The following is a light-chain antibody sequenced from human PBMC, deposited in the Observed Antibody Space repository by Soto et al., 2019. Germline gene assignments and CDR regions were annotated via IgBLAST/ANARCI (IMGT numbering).Light chain of an antibody. CDR3: QQRSNWPPYT. J-gene: IGKJ2*01. V-gene: IGKV3-11*01. CDR1: QSVSSY. Sequence: EIVFTQSPATLSLSPGERATLSCRASQSVSSYLAWYQQKPGQAPRPLIYDASNMATGIPARFSGGGSGTDFTLTISSLEPEDFAVYYCQQRSNWPPYTFGQGTKLEIK. CDR2: DAS.